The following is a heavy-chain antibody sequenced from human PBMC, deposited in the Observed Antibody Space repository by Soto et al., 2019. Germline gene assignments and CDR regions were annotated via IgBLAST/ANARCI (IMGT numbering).Heavy chain of an antibody. CDR3: ARQEGLNWNDAFVDN. CDR1: GGSIKSGSCY. Sequence: PSETLSLTCTVSGGSIKSGSCYWAWIRQPPGKGLEWIGSIYYSGRAYSNPSLKSRVTISVDTPRNQLSLKLSSVTATDTAVFYCARQEGLNWNDAFVDNWGQGTLVTVPS. D-gene: IGHD1-1*01. J-gene: IGHJ4*02. V-gene: IGHV4-39*01. CDR2: IYYSGRA.